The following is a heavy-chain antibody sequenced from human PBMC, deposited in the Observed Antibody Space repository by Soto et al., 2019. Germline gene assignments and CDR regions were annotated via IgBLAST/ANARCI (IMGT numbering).Heavy chain of an antibody. V-gene: IGHV3-7*01. J-gene: IGHJ6*02. CDR3: ARGRYYYNYGMDV. Sequence: LSLSCAASGFTFSDYCMNWVRQAPGRGLEWVANIKQDGSEKYYVDSVKGRFTISRDYANNSLYLQMNSLRAEDTAVYYCARGRYYYNYGMDVWGQGTTVTVSS. CDR1: GFTFSDYC. CDR2: IKQDGSEK.